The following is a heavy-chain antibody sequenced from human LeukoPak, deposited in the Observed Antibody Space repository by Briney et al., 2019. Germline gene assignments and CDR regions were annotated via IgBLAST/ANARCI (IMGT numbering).Heavy chain of an antibody. CDR1: GFTFDDYA. V-gene: IGHV3-30*18. D-gene: IGHD1-26*01. Sequence: GGSLRLSCAASGFTFDDYAMHWVRQAPGKGLEWVAVISYDGSNKYYADSVKGRFTISRDNSKNTLYLQMNSLRAEDTAVYYCAKLLGWELDYWGQGTLVTVSS. CDR2: ISYDGSNK. J-gene: IGHJ4*02. CDR3: AKLLGWELDY.